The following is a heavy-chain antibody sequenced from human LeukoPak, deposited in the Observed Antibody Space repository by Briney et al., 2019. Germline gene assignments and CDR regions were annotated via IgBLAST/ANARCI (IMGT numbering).Heavy chain of an antibody. V-gene: IGHV1-69*06. CDR1: GGTFSSYA. Sequence: WASVKVSCKASGGTFSSYAISWVRQAPGQGLEWMGGIIPIFGTANYAQKFQGRVTITADKSTSTAYMELSSLRSEDTAVYYCASEGCGGDCYSKDYYYYYMDVWGKGTTVTVSS. CDR2: IIPIFGTA. D-gene: IGHD2-21*02. CDR3: ASEGCGGDCYSKDYYYYYMDV. J-gene: IGHJ6*03.